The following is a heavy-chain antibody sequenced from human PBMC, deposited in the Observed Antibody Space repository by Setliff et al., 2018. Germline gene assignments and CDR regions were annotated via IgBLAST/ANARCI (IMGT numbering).Heavy chain of an antibody. D-gene: IGHD3-16*01. CDR1: GGSISNTFYY. J-gene: IGHJ6*04. V-gene: IGHV4-4*07. CDR3: TPSVATITAGDVEASDV. Sequence: SETLSLTCAVSGGSISNTFYYWTWIRQPAGKGLEWIGQIYTSWSTNYNPSLKSRVTMTADTSTFTAYMELRGLRSEDTAMYYCTPSVATITAGDVEASDVWGKGTPVTVSS. CDR2: IYTSWST.